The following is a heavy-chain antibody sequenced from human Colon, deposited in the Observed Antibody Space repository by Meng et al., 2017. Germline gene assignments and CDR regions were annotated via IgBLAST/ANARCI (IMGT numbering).Heavy chain of an antibody. Sequence: PLQGAGPGMGHPLGTLSLTCAVSGGSLSNSNWWSWVRQSTGKGLEWIGEIYHSGNTNYNPSLKSRVTISVDKSKNQFSLKVSSVTAADTAVYYCASRGFSYGYVSFWGQGTLVTVSS. CDR3: ASRGFSYGYVSF. V-gene: IGHV4-4*02. CDR2: IYHSGNT. J-gene: IGHJ4*02. CDR1: GGSLSNSNW. D-gene: IGHD5-18*01.